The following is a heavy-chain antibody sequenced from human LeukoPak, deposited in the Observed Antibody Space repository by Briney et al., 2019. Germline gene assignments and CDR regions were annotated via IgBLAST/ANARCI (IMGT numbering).Heavy chain of an antibody. J-gene: IGHJ3*02. CDR2: IYYSGST. D-gene: IGHD3-10*01. CDR3: ARRLRDAFDI. CDR1: GGSISSSSYY. Sequence: PSETLSLTCTVSGGSISSSSYYWGWIRQPPGKGLEWIGSIYYSGSTYYNPSLKSRVTISVDTSKNQFSLKLSSVTAADTAVYYCARRLRDAFDIRGQGTMVTVSS. V-gene: IGHV4-39*01.